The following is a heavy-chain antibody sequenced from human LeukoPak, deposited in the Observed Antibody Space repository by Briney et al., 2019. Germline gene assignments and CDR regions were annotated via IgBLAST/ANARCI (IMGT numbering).Heavy chain of an antibody. Sequence: SQTLSLTCTVSGGSISSGSYYWSWIRQPAGKGLEWIGRIYTSGSTNYNPSLKSRVTISVDTSKNQFSLKLSSVTAADTAVYYCVRGDRSDSPYYYYYMDVWGKGTTVTVSS. V-gene: IGHV4-61*02. CDR3: VRGDRSDSPYYYYYMDV. CDR2: IYTSGST. D-gene: IGHD3-22*01. CDR1: GGSISSGSYY. J-gene: IGHJ6*03.